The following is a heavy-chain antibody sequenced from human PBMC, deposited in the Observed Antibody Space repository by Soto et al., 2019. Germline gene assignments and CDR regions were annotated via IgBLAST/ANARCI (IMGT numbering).Heavy chain of an antibody. D-gene: IGHD2-21*01. Sequence: GASVKVSCKASGGTFSSYAISWVRQAPGQGLEWMGGIIPIFGTANYAQKFQGRVTITADESTSTAYMELSSLISEDTAVYYCARGLPHDAFDIWGQGTMVTVSS. CDR2: IIPIFGTA. CDR3: ARGLPHDAFDI. CDR1: GGTFSSYA. J-gene: IGHJ3*02. V-gene: IGHV1-69*13.